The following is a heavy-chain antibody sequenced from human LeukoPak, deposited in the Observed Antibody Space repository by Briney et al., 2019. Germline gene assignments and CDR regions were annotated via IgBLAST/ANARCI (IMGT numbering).Heavy chain of an antibody. CDR2: ISGDSDST. CDR3: AKARGYSYGDPFEY. CDR1: GFTFSAYA. V-gene: IGHV3-23*01. Sequence: GGSLRLSCAASGFTFSAYAMTWVRRAPGKGLEWVSTISGDSDSTYYADSVMGRFTISRDNSKNTLYLQINSLRAEDTAAYYCAKARGYSYGDPFEYWGQGTPVTVSS. D-gene: IGHD5-18*01. J-gene: IGHJ4*02.